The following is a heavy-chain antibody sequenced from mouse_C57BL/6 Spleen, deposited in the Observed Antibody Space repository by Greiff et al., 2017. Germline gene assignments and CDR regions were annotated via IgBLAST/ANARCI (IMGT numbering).Heavy chain of an antibody. V-gene: IGHV1-7*01. CDR3: ARGGVTYYAMDY. CDR1: GYTFTSYW. D-gene: IGHD2-2*01. J-gene: IGHJ4*01. Sequence: VQRVESGAELAKPGASVKLSCKASGYTFTSYWMHWVKQRPGQGLEWIGYINPSSGYTKYNQKFKDKATLTADKSSSTAYMQLSSLTYDDSAVYYCARGGVTYYAMDYWGQGTSVTVSS. CDR2: INPSSGYT.